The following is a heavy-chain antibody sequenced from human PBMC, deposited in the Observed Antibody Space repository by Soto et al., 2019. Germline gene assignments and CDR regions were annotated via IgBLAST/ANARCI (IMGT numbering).Heavy chain of an antibody. V-gene: IGHV5-51*01. CDR3: ALANTVKGGGRSTYYIDE. D-gene: IGHD4-4*01. CDR1: GYSFTSYW. CDR2: IYPGDSDT. J-gene: IGHJ6*03. Sequence: PGESLKISCKGSGYSFTSYWIGWVRQMHGKGLEWMGIIYPGDSDTRYSPSFQGQVTISADKSISTAYLQWSSLKASDTAMFYCALANTVKGGGRSTYYIDECDKVTAVTISS.